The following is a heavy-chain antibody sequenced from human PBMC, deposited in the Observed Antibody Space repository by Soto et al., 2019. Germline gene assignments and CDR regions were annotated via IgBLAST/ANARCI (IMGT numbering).Heavy chain of an antibody. CDR1: GGSISTSDYY. D-gene: IGHD3-10*01. J-gene: IGHJ2*01. CDR2: VYLSGDT. V-gene: IGHV4-31*03. CDR3: ARDPRRTRGWHFDL. Sequence: SETLSLTCTVSGGSISTSDYYWSWIRQHPVRGLEWIGYVYLSGDTFYNPSLESRVVISVETSENRFSLNLTSVTAADTAVYYCARDPRRTRGWHFDLWGRGTQVTVSS.